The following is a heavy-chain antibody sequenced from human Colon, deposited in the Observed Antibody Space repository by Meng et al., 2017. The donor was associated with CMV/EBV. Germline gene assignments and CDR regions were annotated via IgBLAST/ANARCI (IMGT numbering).Heavy chain of an antibody. CDR3: ARTDTTSSGYFDY. D-gene: IGHD6-6*01. CDR2: IDPGGSVE. J-gene: IGHJ4*02. V-gene: IGHV3-7*01. CDR1: GFTFNGHW. Sequence: ETLSLTCAASGFTFNGHWMSWVRQAPGKGLEWVANIDPGGSVEKYVDSVKGRFTISRDNAKNSLFLQMNSLRAEDTAVFYCARTDTTSSGYFDYWGQGALVTVSS.